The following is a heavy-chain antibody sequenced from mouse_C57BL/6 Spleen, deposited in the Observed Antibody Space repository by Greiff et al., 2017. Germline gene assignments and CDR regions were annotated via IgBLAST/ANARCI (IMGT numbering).Heavy chain of an antibody. V-gene: IGHV1-52*01. D-gene: IGHD2-4*01. J-gene: IGHJ1*03. CDR3: ARGDYGERWYFDV. Sequence: QVQLQQPGAELVRPGSSVKLSCKASGYTFTSYWMHWVKQRPIQGLEWIGNIDPSDSETHYNQKFKDKATLTVDKSSSTAYMQLSSLTSEDSAVYYCARGDYGERWYFDVWGTGTTVTVSS. CDR2: IDPSDSET. CDR1: GYTFTSYW.